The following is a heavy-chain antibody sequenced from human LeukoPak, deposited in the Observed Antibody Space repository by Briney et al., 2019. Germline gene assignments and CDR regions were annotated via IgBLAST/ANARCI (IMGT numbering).Heavy chain of an antibody. V-gene: IGHV1-18*01. D-gene: IGHD2-21*02. CDR1: GYTFTSYG. CDR2: ISAYNGNT. CDR3: ARDPAYCGGDCYVSFSN. J-gene: IGHJ4*02. Sequence: GASVKVSCEASGYTFTSYGISWVRHAPGQGLERMGWISAYNGNTNYAQKLQGRVTMTTDTSTSTAYMELRSLRSDDTAVYYCARDPAYCGGDCYVSFSNWGQGTLVTVSS.